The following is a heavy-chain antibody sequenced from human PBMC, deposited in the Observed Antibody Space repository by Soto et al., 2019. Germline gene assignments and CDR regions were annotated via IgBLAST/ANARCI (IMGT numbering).Heavy chain of an antibody. D-gene: IGHD2-15*01. CDR3: ARKGYGGRWYLDY. V-gene: IGHV3-30*03. J-gene: IGHJ4*02. Sequence: QVQLVESGGGVVQPGRSLRLSCAASGFTFSSYGMHWARQAPGEGLEWVAVISYDGNRKYYADSVKGRFTISRDFSKNTVDLHMNSLRVGDTAVYFCARKGYGGRWYLDYWGQGILVTVSS. CDR1: GFTFSSYG. CDR2: ISYDGNRK.